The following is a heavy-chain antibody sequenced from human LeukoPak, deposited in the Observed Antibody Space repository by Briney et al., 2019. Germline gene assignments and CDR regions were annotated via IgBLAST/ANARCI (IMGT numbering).Heavy chain of an antibody. CDR3: ASGPGTKGRGRCSSWYCAFDI. D-gene: IGHD6-13*01. CDR1: GGSISSGSYY. J-gene: IGHJ3*02. V-gene: IGHV4-61*02. Sequence: PSETLSLTCTVSGGSISSGSYYWSWIRQPAGKGLEWIGRIYTSGSTNYNPSLKSRVTISVDTSKNQFSLKLSSVTAADTAVYYCASGPGTKGRGRCSSWYCAFDIWGQGTMVTVSS. CDR2: IYTSGST.